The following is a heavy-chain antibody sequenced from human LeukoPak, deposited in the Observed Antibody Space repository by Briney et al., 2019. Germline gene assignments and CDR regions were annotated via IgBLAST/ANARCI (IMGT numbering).Heavy chain of an antibody. CDR3: ARVRSDNNGWYNIDY. CDR1: GFTVSSNY. J-gene: IGHJ4*02. V-gene: IGHV3-53*01. Sequence: GGSLRLSCAASGFTVSSNYMTWVRQAPGKGLEWVSLISSGGTTYSADSVKGRFTISRDNSKNTLYLQMNSLRGEDTAVYYCARVRSDNNGWYNIDYWGQGALITVSS. D-gene: IGHD6-19*01. CDR2: ISSGGTT.